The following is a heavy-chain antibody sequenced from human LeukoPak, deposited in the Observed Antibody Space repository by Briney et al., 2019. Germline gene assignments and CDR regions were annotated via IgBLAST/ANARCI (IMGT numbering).Heavy chain of an antibody. CDR1: GFTFSSYA. J-gene: IGHJ6*02. CDR2: ISGNGGYT. CDR3: AKLGSGWHGGGMDV. Sequence: GGSLRLSCAASGFTFSSYAMTWVRQAPGKGLEGVSVISGNGGYTYYADSVKGRFTISRANSKNLLYLQMNSLRAEDTAVYYCAKLGSGWHGGGMDVWGQGTTVIVSS. D-gene: IGHD6-19*01. V-gene: IGHV3-23*01.